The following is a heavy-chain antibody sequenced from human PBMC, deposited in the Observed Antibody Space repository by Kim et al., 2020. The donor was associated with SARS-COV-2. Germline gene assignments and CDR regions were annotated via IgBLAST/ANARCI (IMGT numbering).Heavy chain of an antibody. CDR2: IYNSGST. Sequence: SETLSLTCTVSGVSISSGSYYWTWIRQHPGKGLEWIGYIYNSGSTYCNPSLKSRVTVSIDTSQNQFYLKLVSVTAADTAFYYCARSGGGVPAAMSVDSWGPGTQVTVSS. CDR1: GVSISSGSYY. D-gene: IGHD2-2*01. CDR3: ARSGGGVPAAMSVDS. V-gene: IGHV4-31*03. J-gene: IGHJ4*02.